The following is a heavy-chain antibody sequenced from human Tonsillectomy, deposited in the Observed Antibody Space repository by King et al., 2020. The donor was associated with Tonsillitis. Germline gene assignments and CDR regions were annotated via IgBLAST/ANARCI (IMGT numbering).Heavy chain of an antibody. CDR2: IYHSGST. CDR1: GGSISSSNW. J-gene: IGHJ6*02. Sequence: VQLQESGPGLVKPSGTLSLTCAVSGGSISSSNWWSWVRQPPGKGLEWIGEIYHSGSTNYNPSLKSRVTISVDKSKNQFSLKLSSVTAADTAVYYCARKRGYSYGLTYYYYYGMDVWGQGTTVTVSS. V-gene: IGHV4-4*02. D-gene: IGHD5-18*01. CDR3: ARKRGYSYGLTYYYYYGMDV.